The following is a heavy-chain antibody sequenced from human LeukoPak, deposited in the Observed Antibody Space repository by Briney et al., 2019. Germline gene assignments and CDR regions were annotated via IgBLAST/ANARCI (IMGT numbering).Heavy chain of an antibody. CDR2: ISGSGGST. V-gene: IGHV3-23*01. J-gene: IGHJ4*02. CDR3: ANLFYYDSSGYYRTPIPQTDY. Sequence: PGGSLRLSCAASGFTFSSYAMSWVRQAPGKGLEWVSAISGSGGSTYYADSVKGRFTISRDNSKNTLYLQMNSLRAEDTAVYYCANLFYYDSSGYYRTPIPQTDYWGQGTLVTVSS. CDR1: GFTFSSYA. D-gene: IGHD3-22*01.